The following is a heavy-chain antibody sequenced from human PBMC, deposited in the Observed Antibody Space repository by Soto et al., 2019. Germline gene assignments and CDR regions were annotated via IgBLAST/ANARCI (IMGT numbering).Heavy chain of an antibody. CDR1: GGTFSSYT. V-gene: IGHV1-69*04. CDR2: IITILGIA. CDR3: ARDRGIAEDGTWFDH. Sequence: SVKVSCRASGGTFSSYTMSCVRQAPGQGLEWMGRIITILGIANYAQKFQATVKITADKSTSTAYMELRRLRSEDTAVYYRARDRGIAEDGTWFDHWGQGTQVTVSS. J-gene: IGHJ5*02. D-gene: IGHD6-13*01.